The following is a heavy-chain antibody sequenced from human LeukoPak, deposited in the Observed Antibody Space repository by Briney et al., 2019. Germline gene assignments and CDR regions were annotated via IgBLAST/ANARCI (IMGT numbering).Heavy chain of an antibody. CDR3: ARGGGASGPRDFWSGYSYCYYYGTDV. CDR2: INHSGST. Sequence: PSETLSLTCAVYGGSFSGYYWSWIRQPPGKGLEWIGEINHSGSTNYNPSLKSRVTISVDTSKNQFSLKLSSVTAADTAVYYCARGGGASGPRDFWSGYSYCYYYGTDVWGQGTTVTVSS. CDR1: GGSFSGYY. J-gene: IGHJ6*02. V-gene: IGHV4-34*01. D-gene: IGHD3-3*01.